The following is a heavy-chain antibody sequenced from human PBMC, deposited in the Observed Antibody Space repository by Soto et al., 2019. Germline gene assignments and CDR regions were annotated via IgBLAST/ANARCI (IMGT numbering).Heavy chain of an antibody. CDR2: INAGNGNT. D-gene: IGHD2-21*02. Sequence: QVQLVQSGAEVKKPGASVKVSCKASGYTFTSYAMHWVRQAPGQRLEWMGWINAGNGNTKYSQKFQGRVTSTRDTSASTAYMELRSLRSEDTAVYYCASSHCGGDCYSYYYYGMDVWGQGTTVTVSS. CDR1: GYTFTSYA. CDR3: ASSHCGGDCYSYYYYGMDV. V-gene: IGHV1-3*01. J-gene: IGHJ6*02.